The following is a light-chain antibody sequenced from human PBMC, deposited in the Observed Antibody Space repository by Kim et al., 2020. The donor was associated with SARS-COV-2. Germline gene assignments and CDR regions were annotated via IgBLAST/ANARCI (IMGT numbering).Light chain of an antibody. V-gene: IGKV3-11*01. CDR3: QQRSNWYT. CDR2: DAS. CDR1: QSVSSY. Sequence: LSGTPGGSATLSCRASQSVSSYLAWYQQKPGQAPRLLIYDASNRATGIPARFSGSGSGTDFTLTISSLEPEDFAVYYCQQRSNWYTFGQGTKLEI. J-gene: IGKJ2*01.